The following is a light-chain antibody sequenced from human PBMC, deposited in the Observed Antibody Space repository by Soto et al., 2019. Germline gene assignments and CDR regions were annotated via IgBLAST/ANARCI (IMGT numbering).Light chain of an antibody. CDR1: SSNIGRNY. V-gene: IGLV1-47*01. J-gene: IGLJ3*02. Sequence: QSVVSQPPSASGTPGQRVTISCSGSSSNIGRNYVYWYQQFPGTAPKLLIFKNDQRPSGVPDRFSGSKSGTSASLAISGLRSADEADYYCATWDARLSGWVFGGGTQLPVL. CDR2: KND. CDR3: ATWDARLSGWV.